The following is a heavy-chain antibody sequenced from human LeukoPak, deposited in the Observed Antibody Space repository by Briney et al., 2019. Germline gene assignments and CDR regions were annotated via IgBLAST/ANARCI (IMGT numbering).Heavy chain of an antibody. CDR3: TREARVGNWFDP. Sequence: ASVKVSCRASGYTFTDYYIHWVRQAPGQGLEWMGWINPDNGGTNYAQKFQGRVTMTRDTSIRTVYMDLSRLRSDDTAVFYCTREARVGNWFDPWGQGAQVTVSS. CDR1: GYTFTDYY. CDR2: INPDNGGT. D-gene: IGHD2-2*01. V-gene: IGHV1-2*02. J-gene: IGHJ5*02.